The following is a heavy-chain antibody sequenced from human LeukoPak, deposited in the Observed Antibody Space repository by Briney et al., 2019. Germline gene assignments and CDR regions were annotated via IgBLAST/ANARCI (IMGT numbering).Heavy chain of an antibody. D-gene: IGHD2-21*02. CDR3: ARNTETAIPLPYYFDY. V-gene: IGHV1-69*13. CDR2: IIPIFGTA. Sequence: SVKVSCKASGGTFSSYAISWVRQAPGQGLEWMGGIIPIFGTANYAQKFQGRVTITADESTSTAYMDLSSLRSEDTAVYYCARNTETAIPLPYYFDYWGQGTLVTVSS. CDR1: GGTFSSYA. J-gene: IGHJ4*02.